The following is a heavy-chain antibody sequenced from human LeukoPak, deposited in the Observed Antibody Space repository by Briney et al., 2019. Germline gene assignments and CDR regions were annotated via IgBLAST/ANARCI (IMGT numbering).Heavy chain of an antibody. CDR3: ARDPSAYSSGWYYGMDG. CDR2: ISSSSSTI. J-gene: IGHJ6*02. V-gene: IGHV3-48*01. D-gene: IGHD6-19*01. CDR1: GFTFSSYS. Sequence: PGGSLRLSCAASGFTFSSYSMNWVRQAPGKGLEWVSYISSSSSTIYYADSVKGRFTISRDNAKNSLYLQMNSLRAEDTAVYYCARDPSAYSSGWYYGMDGWGQGTTVTVSS.